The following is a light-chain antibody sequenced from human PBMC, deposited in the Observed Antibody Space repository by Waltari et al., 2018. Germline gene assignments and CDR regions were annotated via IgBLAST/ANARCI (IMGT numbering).Light chain of an antibody. V-gene: IGLV2-18*02. J-gene: IGLJ3*02. CDR2: GVS. CDR1: SGDVGAFDR. CDR3: GSYSSGDTFV. Sequence: QSALTQPPSVSGSPGQSVTITCTGTSGDVGAFDRVSWYHQSPGTVPRLKIYGVSNRPSGGPYRFSGSKSGNTASLTISGLQMDDEAYYYCGSYSSGDTFVFGEGTKLTVL.